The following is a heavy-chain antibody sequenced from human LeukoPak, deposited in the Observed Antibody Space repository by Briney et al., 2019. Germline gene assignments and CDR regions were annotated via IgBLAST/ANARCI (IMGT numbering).Heavy chain of an antibody. V-gene: IGHV3-7*01. J-gene: IGHJ4*02. CDR3: ARVRRDGIAVAPRYFDY. D-gene: IGHD6-19*01. CDR1: GFTFSSYW. Sequence: PGGSLRLSCAASGFTFSSYWMSWVRQAPGQGLEWVAHIKHDGSEKYYVDSVKGRFTISRDNAKNSLYLQMNSLRAEDTAVYYCARVRRDGIAVAPRYFDYWGQGTLVTVSS. CDR2: IKHDGSEK.